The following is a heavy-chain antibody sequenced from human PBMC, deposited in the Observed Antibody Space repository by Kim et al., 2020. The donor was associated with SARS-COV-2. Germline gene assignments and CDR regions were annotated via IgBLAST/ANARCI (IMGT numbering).Heavy chain of an antibody. CDR2: ISSSGGST. Sequence: GGSLRLSCAASGFTFSSYAMSWVRQAPGKGLEWVSDISSSGGSTYYADSVKGRFTISRDNSKNTLYLQMNSLRAEDTAVYYCAKDILYSSSWDDAFDIWGQGTMVTVSS. CDR3: AKDILYSSSWDDAFDI. J-gene: IGHJ3*02. D-gene: IGHD6-6*01. CDR1: GFTFSSYA. V-gene: IGHV3-23*01.